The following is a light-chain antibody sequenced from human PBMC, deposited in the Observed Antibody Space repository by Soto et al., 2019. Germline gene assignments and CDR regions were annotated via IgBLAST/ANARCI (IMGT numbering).Light chain of an antibody. CDR1: QSVRGN. CDR2: GAS. V-gene: IGKV3-15*01. CDR3: QQYNHWPPIT. Sequence: EIVMTQSPATLSVSPGERATLSCRASQSVRGNLAWYQQKPGQSPRLLIYGASSRATGIPVRFSGSGSGTEFTLTISSLQSEDFALYYCQQYNHWPPITFGPGTRLEIK. J-gene: IGKJ5*01.